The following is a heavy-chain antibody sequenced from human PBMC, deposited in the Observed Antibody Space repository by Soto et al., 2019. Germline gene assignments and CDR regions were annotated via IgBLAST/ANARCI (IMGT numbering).Heavy chain of an antibody. CDR2: IYYSGST. J-gene: IGHJ4*02. V-gene: IGHV4-59*01. CDR3: ARAESYSNVWGSYRYPAHFDY. CDR1: GCSISSYY. Sequence: PSETLSLTCTVSGCSISSYYWSWIRQPPGKGLEWIGYIYYSGSTNYNPSLKSRVTISVDTSKNQFSLQLSSVTAADTAVYYCARAESYSNVWGSYRYPAHFDYWGQGTLVTVSS. D-gene: IGHD3-16*02.